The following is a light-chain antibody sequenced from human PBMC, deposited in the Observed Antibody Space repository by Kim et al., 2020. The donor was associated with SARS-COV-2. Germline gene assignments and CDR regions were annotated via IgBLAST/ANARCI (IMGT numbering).Light chain of an antibody. CDR1: QSVSSYY. V-gene: IGKV3-20*01. CDR3: QQYHTSPRT. J-gene: IGKJ1*01. CDR2: DVS. Sequence: EIVLTQSPGPLSLSPGERATLSCRASQSVSSYYLAWYQQKPGQAPRLLIYDVSNRATGIPDRFSGSGSGTDFTLTISRLEPEDFAVYYWQQYHTSPRTFGQGTKVDIK.